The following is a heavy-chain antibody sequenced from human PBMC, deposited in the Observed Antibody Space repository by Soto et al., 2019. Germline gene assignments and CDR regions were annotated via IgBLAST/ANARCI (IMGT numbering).Heavy chain of an antibody. CDR2: TYYRSKWYN. V-gene: IGHV6-1*01. D-gene: IGHD5-12*01. J-gene: IGHJ6*03. CDR3: ASSLLRGYDVGDYYYYYMDV. Sequence: SQTLSLTCAISGDSVSSNSAAWKWIRECPSRGLEWLGRTYYRSKWYNDYAVSVKSRITINPDTSKNQFSLQLNSVTPEDTAVYYCASSLLRGYDVGDYYYYYMDVWGKGTTVTVSS. CDR1: GDSVSSNSAA.